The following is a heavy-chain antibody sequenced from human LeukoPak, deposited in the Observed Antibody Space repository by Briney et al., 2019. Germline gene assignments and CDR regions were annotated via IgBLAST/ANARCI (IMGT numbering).Heavy chain of an antibody. Sequence: SETLSLTCTVSGGSISSYYWSWIRQPAGKGLEWIARIYTSGSTNYNPSLKSRVTMSVDTSKNQFSLKLSSVTAADTAVYYCARDRGTGYSSSWNDAFDIWGQGTMVTVSS. CDR1: GGSISSYY. CDR2: IYTSGST. D-gene: IGHD6-13*01. CDR3: ARDRGTGYSSSWNDAFDI. J-gene: IGHJ3*02. V-gene: IGHV4-4*07.